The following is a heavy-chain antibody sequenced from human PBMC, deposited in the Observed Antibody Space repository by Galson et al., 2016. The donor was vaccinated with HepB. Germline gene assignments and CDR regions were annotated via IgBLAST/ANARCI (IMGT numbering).Heavy chain of an antibody. Sequence: SLRLSCAASGFTFSSYAMHWVRQAPGKGLEWVAVISFDGSNNFYADSVKGRFTISRDNSKNTLYLQMASLRAEDTAVYYWARDDDYVWGTDRYTRTVPQYYFDYWGQGTLVTVSS. CDR2: ISFDGSNN. CDR3: ARDDDYVWGTDRYTRTVPQYYFDY. CDR1: GFTFSSYA. V-gene: IGHV3-30-3*01. D-gene: IGHD3-16*02. J-gene: IGHJ4*02.